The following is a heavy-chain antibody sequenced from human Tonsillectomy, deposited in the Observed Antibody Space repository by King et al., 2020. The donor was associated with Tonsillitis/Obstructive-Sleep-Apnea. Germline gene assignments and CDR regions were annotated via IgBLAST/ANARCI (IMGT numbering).Heavy chain of an antibody. CDR2: IYYSWGT. Sequence: QLQESGPGLVKPSETLSLTCTVSGGSISTSSYYWGWIRQPPGKGLEWIGSIYYSWGTYYNPSLKSRVTIFVDTAKNQFSLKLRSVTAADTAVYYCARVVVVPAAAADYFDYWGQGTLVTVSS. J-gene: IGHJ4*02. CDR1: GGSISTSSYY. V-gene: IGHV4-39*01. CDR3: ARVVVVPAAAADYFDY. D-gene: IGHD2-2*01.